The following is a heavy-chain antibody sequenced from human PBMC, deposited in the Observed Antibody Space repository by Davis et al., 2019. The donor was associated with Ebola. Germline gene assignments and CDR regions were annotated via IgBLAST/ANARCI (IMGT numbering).Heavy chain of an antibody. Sequence: PGGSLRLSCAASGFTFSNYWMNWVRQAPGKGLEWVSYISSSGSTIYYADSVKGRFTISRDNAKNSLYLQMNSLRAEDTAVYYCARGYSSGWVFDYWGQGTLVTVSS. CDR2: ISSSGSTI. CDR3: ARGYSSGWVFDY. V-gene: IGHV3-48*04. D-gene: IGHD6-19*01. CDR1: GFTFSNYW. J-gene: IGHJ4*02.